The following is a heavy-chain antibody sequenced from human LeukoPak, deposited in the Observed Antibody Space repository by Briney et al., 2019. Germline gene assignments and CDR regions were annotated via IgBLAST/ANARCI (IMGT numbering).Heavy chain of an antibody. Sequence: SETLSLTCAVYGGSFSTYYWSWIRQPPGKGLEWIGEINHSGSTNYNPSLKSRVTISVDTSKNQFSLKMTSVTAADTAVYLCARVGSGGAWFDFWGQGTLVTVSS. V-gene: IGHV4-34*01. D-gene: IGHD6-19*01. J-gene: IGHJ4*02. CDR2: INHSGST. CDR3: ARVGSGGAWFDF. CDR1: GGSFSTYY.